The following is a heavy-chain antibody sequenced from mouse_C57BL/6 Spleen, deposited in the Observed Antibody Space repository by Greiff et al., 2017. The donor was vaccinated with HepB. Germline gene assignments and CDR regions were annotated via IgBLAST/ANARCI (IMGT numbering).Heavy chain of an antibody. CDR3: ARHYDYDVRYFDV. CDR2: IYPGGGYT. V-gene: IGHV1-63*01. J-gene: IGHJ1*03. Sequence: VQLQQSGAELVRPGTSVKMSCKASGYTFTNYWIGWAKQRPGHGLEWIGDIYPGGGYTNYNEKFKGKATLTADKSSSTAYMQFSSLTSEDSAIYYCARHYDYDVRYFDVWGTGTTVTVSS. CDR1: GYTFTNYW. D-gene: IGHD2-4*01.